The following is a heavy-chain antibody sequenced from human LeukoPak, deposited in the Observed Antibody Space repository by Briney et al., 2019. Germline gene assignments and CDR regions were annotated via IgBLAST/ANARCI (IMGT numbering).Heavy chain of an antibody. Sequence: PGGSLRLSCAASGFTFSSYSMNWVRQAPGKGLEWVSYISGSSTIYYADSVKGRFTISRDNAKNSLYLQMNSLRAEDTAVYHCARALIGDYDKLDYWGQGTLVTVPS. CDR1: GFTFSSYS. V-gene: IGHV3-48*04. D-gene: IGHD4-17*01. CDR3: ARALIGDYDKLDY. CDR2: ISGSSTI. J-gene: IGHJ4*02.